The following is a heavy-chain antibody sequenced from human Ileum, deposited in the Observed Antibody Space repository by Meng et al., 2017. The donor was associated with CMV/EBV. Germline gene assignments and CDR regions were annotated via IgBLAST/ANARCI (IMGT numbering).Heavy chain of an antibody. CDR3: AKDIFKGYDPPLGDDAFDI. J-gene: IGHJ3*02. D-gene: IGHD3-10*01. CDR1: GFTFGDYA. V-gene: IGHV3-9*01. Sequence: GGSLRLSCAASGFTFGDYAMHWVRQPPGKGLEWVSGINWNSGIIVYADSVKGRFTISRDNAKNSLYLQMNRLGADDTALYYCAKDIFKGYDPPLGDDAFDIWGQGTMVTVSS. CDR2: INWNSGII.